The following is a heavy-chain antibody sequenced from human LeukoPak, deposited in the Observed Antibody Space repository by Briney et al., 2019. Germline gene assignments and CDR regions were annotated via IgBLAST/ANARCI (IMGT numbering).Heavy chain of an antibody. CDR2: ISAYNGNT. J-gene: IGHJ3*02. CDR1: GYSFTGYY. D-gene: IGHD3-22*01. V-gene: IGHV1-18*04. CDR3: ARDVILSNYYDSSGYYYADAFDI. Sequence: ASVKVSCKASGYSFTGYYMHWVRQAPGQGLEWMGWISAYNGNTNHAQKLQGRVTMTTDTSTSTAYMELRSLRSDDTAVYYCARDVILSNYYDSSGYYYADAFDIWGQGTMVTVSS.